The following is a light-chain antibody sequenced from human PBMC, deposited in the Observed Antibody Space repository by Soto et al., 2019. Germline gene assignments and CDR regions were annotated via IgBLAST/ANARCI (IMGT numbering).Light chain of an antibody. Sequence: DIQMTQSPSSLYASVGDRVTITCRASQNIIFYLNWYQQKPGEAPRLLIYAASNLHSGVPSRFSGSGSGTEYTLTISSLQPDDFATYYCQQYNSYSLWTFGQGTKVDI. CDR1: QNIIFY. CDR2: AAS. J-gene: IGKJ1*01. CDR3: QQYNSYSLWT. V-gene: IGKV1-39*01.